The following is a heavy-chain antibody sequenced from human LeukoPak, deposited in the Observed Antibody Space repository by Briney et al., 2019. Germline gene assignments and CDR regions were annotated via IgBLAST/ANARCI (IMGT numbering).Heavy chain of an antibody. J-gene: IGHJ4*02. CDR2: IYYSGST. D-gene: IGHD4-17*01. CDR3: ARHYGDTYPSLVYYFDY. Sequence: SETLSLTCTVSGGSIRSSSYYWGWIRQPPGKGLEWIGSIYYSGSTYYNPSLKSRVTISVDTSKNQFSLKLSSVTAADTAVYYCARHYGDTYPSLVYYFDYWGQGTLVTVSS. V-gene: IGHV4-39*01. CDR1: GGSIRSSSYY.